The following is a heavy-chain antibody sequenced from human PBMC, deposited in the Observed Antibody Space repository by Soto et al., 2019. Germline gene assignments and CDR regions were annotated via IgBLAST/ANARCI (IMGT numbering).Heavy chain of an antibody. CDR2: IYPGDSDT. J-gene: IGHJ4*02. CDR3: ARHGNGDFFDY. Sequence: PGESLTISFKGSGYSVTSNRIGLVRQMPGKVLEWMGIIYPGDSDTRYSPSFQGQVTISADKSIRTAYLQWSSLKASDTALYYCARHGNGDFFDYWPQGTLVTVSS. D-gene: IGHD2-21*01. CDR1: GYSVTSNR. V-gene: IGHV5-51*01.